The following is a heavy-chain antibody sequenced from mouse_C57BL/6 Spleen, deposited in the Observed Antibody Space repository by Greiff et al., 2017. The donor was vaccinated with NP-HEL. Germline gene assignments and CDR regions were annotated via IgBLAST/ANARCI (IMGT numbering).Heavy chain of an antibody. J-gene: IGHJ3*01. CDR1: GYTFTDYY. V-gene: IGHV1-26*01. CDR2: INPNNGGT. Sequence: EVQLQQSGPELVKPGASVKISCKASGYTFTDYYMNWVKQSHGKSLEWIGDINPNNGGTSYNQKFKGKATLTVDKSSSTAYMELRSLTSEDSAVYYCARSKGRWLLFACWGQGTLVTVSA. D-gene: IGHD2-3*01. CDR3: ARSKGRWLLFAC.